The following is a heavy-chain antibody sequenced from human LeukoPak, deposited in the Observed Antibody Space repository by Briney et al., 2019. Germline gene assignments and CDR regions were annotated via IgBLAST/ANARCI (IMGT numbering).Heavy chain of an antibody. CDR1: EFTFSDYY. J-gene: IGHJ1*01. Sequence: AGGSLRLSCAASEFTFSDYYMSWIRQAPGKGLEWVSYISSSGSTIYYADSVKGRFTISRDNAKNSLYLQMNSLRAEDTAVYYCATYSSLNRREFQFWGQGTLLTVSS. CDR2: ISSSGSTI. V-gene: IGHV3-11*04. CDR3: ATYSSLNRREFQF. D-gene: IGHD3-22*01.